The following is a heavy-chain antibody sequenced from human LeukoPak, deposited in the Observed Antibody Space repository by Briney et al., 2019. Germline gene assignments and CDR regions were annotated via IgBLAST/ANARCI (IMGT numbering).Heavy chain of an antibody. Sequence: PGGSLRLSCAASGFTFSTYAMSWVRQAPSMGREWVSAISGSGATTHYADSEQGRFTISRDNSKNTLSLQMNSLRADDTAVYYCARGYSGEYGMDVWGQGTTDTVAS. J-gene: IGHJ6*02. CDR2: ISGSGATT. CDR3: ARGYSGEYGMDV. D-gene: IGHD5-12*01. CDR1: GFTFSTYA. V-gene: IGHV3-23*01.